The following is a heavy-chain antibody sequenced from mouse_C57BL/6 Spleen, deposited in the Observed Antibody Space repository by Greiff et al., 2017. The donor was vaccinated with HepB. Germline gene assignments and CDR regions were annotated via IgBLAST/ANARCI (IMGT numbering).Heavy chain of an antibody. CDR1: GYTFTSYG. D-gene: IGHD1-1*01. CDR3: ARGGAGSSLYYAMDY. CDR2: IYPRSGNT. J-gene: IGHJ4*01. Sequence: QVQLQQSGAELARPGASVKLSCKASGYTFTSYGISWVKQRTGQGLEWIGEIYPRSGNTYYNEKFKGKATLTADKSSSTAYMGLRSLTSEDSAVYFCARGGAGSSLYYAMDYWGQGTSVTVSS. V-gene: IGHV1-81*01.